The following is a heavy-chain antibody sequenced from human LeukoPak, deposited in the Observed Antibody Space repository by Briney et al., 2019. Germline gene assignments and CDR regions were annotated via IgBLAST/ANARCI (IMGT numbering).Heavy chain of an antibody. CDR3: ARQLGYCSSTSCHGENDY. CDR1: GYTFTSHD. V-gene: IGHV1-8*01. D-gene: IGHD2-2*01. CDR2: MNPNSGNT. J-gene: IGHJ4*02. Sequence: ASVKVSCKASGYTFTSHDIDWVRQATGQGLEWMGWMNPNSGNTGYAQKFQGRVTMTRNTSISTAYMELSSLRSEDTAVYYCARQLGYCSSTSCHGENDYWGQGTLVTVSS.